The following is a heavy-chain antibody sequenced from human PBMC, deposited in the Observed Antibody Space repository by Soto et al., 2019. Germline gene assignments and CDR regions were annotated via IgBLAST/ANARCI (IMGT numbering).Heavy chain of an antibody. J-gene: IGHJ4*02. Sequence: GGSLRLSCAASGFTLSDHYIDWVRQAPGKGLEWVCRSRDRPQGYSTAYAASVKGRFPTSRDESNNSAYLQMNSLKHEDTAVYYCVSVTYFSDSSGYTRCLDYWGQGTLVTVSS. D-gene: IGHD3-22*01. V-gene: IGHV3-72*01. CDR1: GFTLSDHY. CDR3: VSVTYFSDSSGYTRCLDY. CDR2: SRDRPQGYST.